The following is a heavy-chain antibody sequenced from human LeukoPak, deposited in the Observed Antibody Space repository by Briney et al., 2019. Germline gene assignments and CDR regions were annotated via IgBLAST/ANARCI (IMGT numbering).Heavy chain of an antibody. Sequence: PSETLSLTCTVSGGSISSSSYYWGWIRQPPGKGLEWIGSIYYSGSTYYNPSLKSRVTISVDTSKNQFSLKLSSVTAADTAVYYCARVFGMLLDYWGQGTLVTVSS. CDR2: IYYSGST. J-gene: IGHJ4*02. V-gene: IGHV4-39*07. CDR1: GGSISSSSYY. CDR3: ARVFGMLLDY. D-gene: IGHD2-8*01.